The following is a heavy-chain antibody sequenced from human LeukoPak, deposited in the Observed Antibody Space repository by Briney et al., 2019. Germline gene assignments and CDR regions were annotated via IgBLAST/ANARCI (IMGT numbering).Heavy chain of an antibody. D-gene: IGHD6-13*01. Sequence: PGGSLRLSCAASGFTVSSNYMSWVRQAPGKGLEWVSVIYSGGSTYYADSVKGRFTISRDNSKNTLYLQMNSLRAEDTAVYYCTSQQQLLTFFDYWGQGTLVTVSS. CDR2: IYSGGST. V-gene: IGHV3-53*01. CDR1: GFTVSSNY. CDR3: TSQQQLLTFFDY. J-gene: IGHJ4*02.